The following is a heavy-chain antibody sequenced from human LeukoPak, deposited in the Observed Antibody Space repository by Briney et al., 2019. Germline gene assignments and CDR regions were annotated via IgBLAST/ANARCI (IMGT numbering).Heavy chain of an antibody. V-gene: IGHV1-18*01. CDR3: ARGPYCSSTSCYTGYYYYYMDV. CDR2: ISAYNGNT. D-gene: IGHD2-2*02. CDR1: GYTFTSYG. Sequence: ASVKVSCKASGYTFTSYGISWVRQAPGQGFEWMGWISAYNGNTNYAQKLQGRVTMTTDTSTSTAYMELSSLRSEDTAVYYCARGPYCSSTSCYTGYYYYYMDVWGKGTTVTVSS. J-gene: IGHJ6*03.